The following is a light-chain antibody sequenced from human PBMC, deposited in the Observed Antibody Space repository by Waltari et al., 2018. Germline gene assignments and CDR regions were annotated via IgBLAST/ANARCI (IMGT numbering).Light chain of an antibody. J-gene: IGLJ1*01. CDR1: YSGDNY. CDR3: QAWDSSTLYV. CDR2: QDS. Sequence: SYELTQPPSVSVPPGQTASLTCSCDYSGDNYACCYQQKPGQSPVLVIYQDSKRPSGIPERFSGSNSGNTATLTISGTQAMDEADYYCQAWDSSTLYVFGTGTKVTVL. V-gene: IGLV3-1*01.